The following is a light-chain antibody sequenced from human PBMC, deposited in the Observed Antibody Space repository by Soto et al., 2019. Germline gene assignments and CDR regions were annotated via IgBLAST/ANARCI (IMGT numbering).Light chain of an antibody. CDR3: SSHSSSSTPYV. J-gene: IGLJ1*01. CDR2: EVS. V-gene: IGLV2-14*01. CDR1: SSDVGAYNY. Sequence: QSVLTQLASVSGSPGQSIIISCTGSSSDVGAYNYVSWYQQHPGKAPKLMIYEVSNRPSGVSNRFSASKSGNTASLTISGLQAEDEADYYCSSHSSSSTPYVFGSGTKVTVL.